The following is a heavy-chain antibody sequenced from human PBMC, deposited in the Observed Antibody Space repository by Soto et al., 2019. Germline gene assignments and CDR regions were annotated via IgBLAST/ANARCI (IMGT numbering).Heavy chain of an antibody. J-gene: IGHJ3*01. Sequence: QMQLVESGGGVVQPGRSLRLSCAASGFTFSNYGMHWVRQAPGKGLEWVSLILNDGSEDFYRDSVKGRFTISRDNSRNSLYLQMNSLRDDDTALYYCVRDDDFGPNSLDLWGQGTMVSFSS. D-gene: IGHD1-1*01. CDR3: VRDDDFGPNSLDL. V-gene: IGHV3-33*01. CDR2: ILNDGSED. CDR1: GFTFSNYG.